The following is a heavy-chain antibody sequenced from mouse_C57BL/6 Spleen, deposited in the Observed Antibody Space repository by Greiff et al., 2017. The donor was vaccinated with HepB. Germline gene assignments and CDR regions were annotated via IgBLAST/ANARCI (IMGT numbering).Heavy chain of an antibody. CDR1: GFSLTSYG. CDR2: IWGVGST. Sequence: VQLQQSGPGLVAPSQSLSITCTVSGFSLTSYGVDWVRQSPGKGLEWLGVIWGVGSTNYNSALKSRLSISKDNSKSQVFLKMNSLQTDDTAMYYCASRDYDRGAFAYWGQGTLVTVSA. CDR3: ASRDYDRGAFAY. V-gene: IGHV2-6*01. J-gene: IGHJ3*01. D-gene: IGHD2-4*01.